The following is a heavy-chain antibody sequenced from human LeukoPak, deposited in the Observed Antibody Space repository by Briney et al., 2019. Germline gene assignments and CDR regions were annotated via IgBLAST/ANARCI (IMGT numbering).Heavy chain of an antibody. V-gene: IGHV4-59*11. Sequence: PSETLSLTCTVPGDSISRHYWSWIRQPPGKGLEWIGYFYDSGSTNYNPSLKSRVTVSVDTSKNQLSLRLSSVTTTDTAVYYCATSRISVYYYMDVWGSGTTVTVSS. CDR2: FYDSGST. J-gene: IGHJ6*03. CDR3: ATSRISVYYYMDV. D-gene: IGHD2-15*01. CDR1: GDSISRHY.